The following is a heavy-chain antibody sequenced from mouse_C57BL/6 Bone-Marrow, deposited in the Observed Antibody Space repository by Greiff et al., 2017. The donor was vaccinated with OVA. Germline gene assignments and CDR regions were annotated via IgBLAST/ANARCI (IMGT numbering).Heavy chain of an antibody. J-gene: IGHJ3*01. CDR2: IDPEDGKT. CDR3: ARWGYYGTWFAY. Sequence: EVQRVESGAELVKPGASVKLSCTASGFNIKDYYMHWVKQRTEQGLEWIGRIDPEDGKTNYAPKFQGKATITADTSSNTAYLQLSRLTSEDTAVYYGARWGYYGTWFAYGGQGTLVTVSA. V-gene: IGHV14-2*01. CDR1: GFNIKDYY. D-gene: IGHD1-1*01.